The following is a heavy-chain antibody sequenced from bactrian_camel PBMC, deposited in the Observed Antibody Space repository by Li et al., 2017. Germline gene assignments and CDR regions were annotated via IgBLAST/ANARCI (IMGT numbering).Heavy chain of an antibody. CDR1: RTTYRRRC. CDR2: TDSFGNT. V-gene: IGHV3S53*01. D-gene: IGHD7*01. CDR3: AFEVAPHVRGLNSSQVAPMAPLCPTQGY. Sequence: HVQLVESGGGLVQPGGSLRLSCAITRTTYRRRCVAWFRQGPGEEREAVAATDSFGNTQYADSVKGRFTISQDNAKNTLYLQMNSLKPEDTGMYYCAFEVAPHVRGLNSSQVAPMAPLCPTQGYWGQGNQVTVS. J-gene: IGHJ4*01.